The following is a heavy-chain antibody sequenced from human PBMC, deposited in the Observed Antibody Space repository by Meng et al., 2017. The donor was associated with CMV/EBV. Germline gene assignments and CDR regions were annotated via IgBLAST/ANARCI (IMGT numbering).Heavy chain of an antibody. CDR3: ARDLATTIFGDFDY. V-gene: IGHV1-2*02. CDR2: INPNSGGT. D-gene: IGHD3-3*01. Sequence: ASVKVSCKASGYTFTGYYMHWVRQAPGQGLEWMGWINPNSGGTNYAQKFQGRVTMTRDTSISTAYMELSRLRSDDTAVYYCARDLATTIFGDFDYWGQGTLVTVSS. CDR1: GYTFTGYY. J-gene: IGHJ4*02.